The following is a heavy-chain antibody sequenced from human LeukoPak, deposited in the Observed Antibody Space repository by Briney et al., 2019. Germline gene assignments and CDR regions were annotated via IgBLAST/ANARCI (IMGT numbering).Heavy chain of an antibody. CDR3: ARGLGYCSGDSCYGDYYYGIDV. Sequence: ASVKVSCKASGYTFTTYYMHWVRQAPGQGLEWMGITNPSGGITSYAQKFQGRVTMTRDTSTSTVYMELSSLRSEDTAVFYCARGLGYCSGDSCYGDYYYGIDVWGQGTTVTVSS. J-gene: IGHJ6*02. CDR1: GYTFTTYY. CDR2: TNPSGGIT. D-gene: IGHD2-15*01. V-gene: IGHV1-46*01.